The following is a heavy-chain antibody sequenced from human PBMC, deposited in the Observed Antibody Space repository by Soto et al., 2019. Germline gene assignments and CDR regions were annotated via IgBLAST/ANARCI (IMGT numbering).Heavy chain of an antibody. Sequence: EVQLLESGGGLVQPGGSLRLSCAASGFSFNYYAMVWVRQAPGKGLEWVSVISARGGSSYFADSVKGRFTISRDNSRNVLSLEMNSLGPEATATYFCATGSIEYSASVDNWGQGTLFLVSS. CDR3: ATGSIEYSASVDN. V-gene: IGHV3-23*01. CDR1: GFSFNYYA. CDR2: ISARGGSS. D-gene: IGHD5-12*01. J-gene: IGHJ4*02.